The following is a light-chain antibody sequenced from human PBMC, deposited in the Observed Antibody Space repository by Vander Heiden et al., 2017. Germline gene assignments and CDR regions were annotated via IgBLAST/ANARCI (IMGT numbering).Light chain of an antibody. Sequence: DIQLTQSPSSLSASVGDRVTITCRASKRISSYLSWYQQKTGKEAKILIYAASSMQSGVPSRFSGSGSGTDFTLTISSLQPEDFATYYCRQSYSTNLTFGGGSRVEIK. CDR3: RQSYSTNLT. J-gene: IGKJ4*01. CDR2: AAS. V-gene: IGKV1-39*01. CDR1: KRISSY.